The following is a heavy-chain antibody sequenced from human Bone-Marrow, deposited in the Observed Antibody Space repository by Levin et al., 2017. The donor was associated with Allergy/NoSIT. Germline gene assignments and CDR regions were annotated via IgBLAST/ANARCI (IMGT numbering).Heavy chain of an antibody. J-gene: IGHJ3*02. CDR3: ARRNACTSISCYKLRPGAFDI. Sequence: GESLKISCKGSGYSFTSYWIGWVRQMPGKGLEWMGIIYPGDSDTRYSPSFQGQVTISADKSISTAYLQWSSLKASDTAMYYCARRNACTSISCYKLRPGAFDIWGQGTMVTVSS. CDR1: GYSFTSYW. CDR2: IYPGDSDT. V-gene: IGHV5-51*01. D-gene: IGHD2-2*02.